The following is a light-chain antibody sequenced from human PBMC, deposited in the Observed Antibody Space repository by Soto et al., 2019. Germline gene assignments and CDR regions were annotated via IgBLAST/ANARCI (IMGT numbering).Light chain of an antibody. Sequence: DIPMAQSPSSLSASVGDRVTITCRASRGIYTHLAWYQQTPGNAPKLLIYGASTLQSGVPSRFSASGSGTDFFLTISGLQSEDVGTYFCQTYDKAPWTFGPGTRV. V-gene: IGKV1-27*01. CDR2: GAS. J-gene: IGKJ1*01. CDR3: QTYDKAPWT. CDR1: RGIYTH.